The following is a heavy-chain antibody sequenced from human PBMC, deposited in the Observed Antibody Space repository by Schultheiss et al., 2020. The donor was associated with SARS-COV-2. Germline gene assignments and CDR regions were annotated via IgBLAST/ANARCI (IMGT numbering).Heavy chain of an antibody. J-gene: IGHJ6*02. CDR1: GYTFTSYD. CDR2: MNPNSGNT. CDR3: ARVDDSSGYYYMYYYGIDV. D-gene: IGHD3-22*01. V-gene: IGHV1-8*01. Sequence: ASVKVSCKASGYTFTSYDINWVRQATGQGLEWMGWMNPNSGNTGYAQKFQGRVTMTRNTSISTAYMELSSLRSEDTAVYYCARVDDSSGYYYMYYYGIDVWGQGTTVTVSS.